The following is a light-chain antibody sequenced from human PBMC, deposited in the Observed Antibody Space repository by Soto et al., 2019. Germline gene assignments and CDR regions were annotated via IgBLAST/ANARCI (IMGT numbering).Light chain of an antibody. V-gene: IGKV3-11*01. Sequence: EIVLTQSPATLSLSPGERATLSWRASQSVNSNLAWYQQKPGQAPRLLIYDASNRATGIPARFSGSGSGTVFTLTISSLEPEDFAVYYCQQRGNWPLTFGGGTKVEIK. CDR1: QSVNSN. CDR2: DAS. J-gene: IGKJ4*01. CDR3: QQRGNWPLT.